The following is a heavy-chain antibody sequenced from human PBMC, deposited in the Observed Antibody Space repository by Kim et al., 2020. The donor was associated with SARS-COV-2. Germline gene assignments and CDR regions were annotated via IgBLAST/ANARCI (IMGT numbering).Heavy chain of an antibody. J-gene: IGHJ4*01. CDR2: INHSGST. CDR1: GGSFSGYY. CDR3: ARSYYYGSGSTLGLGFDY. D-gene: IGHD3-10*01. V-gene: IGHV4-34*01. Sequence: SETLSLTCAVYGGSFSGYYWSWIRQPPGQGLEWIGEINHSGSTNYNPSLKSRVTISVDTSKNQFSLKLSSVTAADTAVYYCARSYYYGSGSTLGLGFDY.